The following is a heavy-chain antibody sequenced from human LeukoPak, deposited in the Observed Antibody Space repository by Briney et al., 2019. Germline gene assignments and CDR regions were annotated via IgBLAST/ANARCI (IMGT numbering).Heavy chain of an antibody. D-gene: IGHD2-15*01. V-gene: IGHV3-33*01. Sequence: GGSLRLSCAASGFTFSSYGMHWVRQAPGKGLEWVAVIWYDGSNKYYADSVKGRFTVSRDNSKNTLYLQMNSLRAEDTAMYYCARDRRYCSGGSCLYYFDYWGQGTLVTVSS. J-gene: IGHJ4*02. CDR2: IWYDGSNK. CDR3: ARDRRYCSGGSCLYYFDY. CDR1: GFTFSSYG.